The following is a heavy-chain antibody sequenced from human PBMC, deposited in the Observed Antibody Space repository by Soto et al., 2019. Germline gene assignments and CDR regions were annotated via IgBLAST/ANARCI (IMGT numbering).Heavy chain of an antibody. V-gene: IGHV1-24*01. CDR1: GYTLTELS. Sequence: ASVKVSCKVSGYTLTELSMHWVRQAPGKGLEWMGGFDPEDGETIYAQKFQGRVTMTGDTSTDTAYMELSSLRSEDTAVYYCATKYVLRPNWIHPWGQGTLVSVSS. D-gene: IGHD3-3*01. CDR3: ATKYVLRPNWIHP. J-gene: IGHJ5*02. CDR2: FDPEDGET.